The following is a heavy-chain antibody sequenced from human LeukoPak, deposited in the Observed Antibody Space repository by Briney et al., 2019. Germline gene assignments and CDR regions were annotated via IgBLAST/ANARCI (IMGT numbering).Heavy chain of an antibody. CDR2: INPADSDT. V-gene: IGHV5-51*01. D-gene: IGHD2-2*01. CDR3: ARSYRLYQLLLGSRNYYFDY. CDR1: GYNIATYW. Sequence: GASLKISCRGTGYNIATYWIAWVRQMPGRGLEWMGIINPADSDTRYSPSFQGQVTISADKSISTAYLQWSSLKASDTAMYYCARSYRLYQLLLGSRNYYFDYWGQGTLVTVSS. J-gene: IGHJ4*02.